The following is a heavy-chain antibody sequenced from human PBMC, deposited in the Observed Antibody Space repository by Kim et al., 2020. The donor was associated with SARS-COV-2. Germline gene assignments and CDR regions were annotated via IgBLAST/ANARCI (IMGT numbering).Heavy chain of an antibody. D-gene: IGHD6-13*01. CDR2: IFYDGKDI. J-gene: IGHJ4*02. CDR1: GFNIDNYA. V-gene: IGHV3-33*03. CDR3: ATGAQAGPHEF. Sequence: GGSLRLSCTTSGFNIDNYAMHWIRQAPGKGLEWVAAIFYDGKDIYYAESVKGRFSISRDNGRNTVELHMNSLRPDDTAIYYCATGAQAGPHEFWGQGTPVTVSS.